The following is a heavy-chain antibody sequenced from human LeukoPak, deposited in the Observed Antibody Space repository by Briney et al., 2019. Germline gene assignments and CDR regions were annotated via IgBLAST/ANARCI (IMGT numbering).Heavy chain of an antibody. CDR2: ISRSGATI. J-gene: IGHJ4*02. Sequence: QPGGSLRLSCAASGFTFSNYEMNWVRQAPGKGLEWVSFISRSGATIYYTDSVKGRFTISRDNAKNSLYLQMNSLRAEDTAVYYCARDHATYYYDSSGYYDYWGQGTLVTVSS. CDR3: ARDHATYYYDSSGYYDY. V-gene: IGHV3-48*03. CDR1: GFTFSNYE. D-gene: IGHD3-22*01.